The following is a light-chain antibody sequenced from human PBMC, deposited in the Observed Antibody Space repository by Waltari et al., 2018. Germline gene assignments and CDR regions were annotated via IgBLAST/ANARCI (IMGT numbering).Light chain of an antibody. V-gene: IGKV1-39*01. CDR1: KNIRRN. J-gene: IGKJ2*03. Sequence: DLQMTQSPSSLSASVGYRVPTSCRASKNIRRNLSWYQQKPGIAPKLVIYAASTLQSGVPSRFSGSGSGTNFTLTITSLQAEDFATYFCQASYTTPYSFGQGTKVEIK. CDR3: QASYTTPYS. CDR2: AAS.